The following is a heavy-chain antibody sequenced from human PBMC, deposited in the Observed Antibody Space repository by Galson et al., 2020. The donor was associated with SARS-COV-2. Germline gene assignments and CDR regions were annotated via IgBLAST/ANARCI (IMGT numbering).Heavy chain of an antibody. V-gene: IGHV1-2*02. CDR3: ARVGYCTSSDCYGTPVFDF. CDR1: GYTFTDYY. CDR2: INPNSGGT. J-gene: IGHJ4*02. Sequence: ASVKVSCKASGYTFTDYYIHWVRQAPGQGLEWMGWINPNSGGTNYAQKFQGRVTMTRDTSISTAYMEVSRLTSDDTAVYYCARVGYCTSSDCYGTPVFDFWGQGTLVTVSS. D-gene: IGHD2-8*01.